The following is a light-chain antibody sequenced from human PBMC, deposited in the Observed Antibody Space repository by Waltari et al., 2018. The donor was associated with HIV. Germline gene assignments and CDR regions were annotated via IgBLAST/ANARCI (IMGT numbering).Light chain of an antibody. V-gene: IGKV3-15*01. CDR3: QHYNTWPHS. Sequence: EIVMTQSPATLSVSPGERATLSCRASQSVSRKVAGYQQKPDQAPRLLIFGASTRATGIPARFSGSGSGTEFTLTISSLQSEDLAVYYWQHYNTWPHSFGQGTKLEI. J-gene: IGKJ2*03. CDR2: GAS. CDR1: QSVSRK.